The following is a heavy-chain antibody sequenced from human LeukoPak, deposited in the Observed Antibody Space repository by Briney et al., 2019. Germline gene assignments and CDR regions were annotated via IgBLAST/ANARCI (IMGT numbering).Heavy chain of an antibody. J-gene: IGHJ4*02. V-gene: IGHV1-69*05. CDR1: GGTFSSYA. Sequence: SVKVSCKASGGTFSSYAISWVRQAPGQGLEWMGGVIPIFGTANYAQKFQGRVTITTDESTSTAYMELSSLRSEDTAVYYCAREGNVWGSYRGFDYWGQGTLVTVSS. CDR3: AREGNVWGSYRGFDY. D-gene: IGHD3-16*02. CDR2: VIPIFGTA.